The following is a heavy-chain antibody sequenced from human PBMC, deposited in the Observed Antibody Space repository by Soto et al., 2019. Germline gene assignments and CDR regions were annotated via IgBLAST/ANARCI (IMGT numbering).Heavy chain of an antibody. CDR3: ARLGGDSSSFPYYGMDV. V-gene: IGHV5-51*01. Sequence: PGESLKISCKGSGYSFTSYWIGWVRQMPGKGLEWMGIIYPGDSDTRYSPSFQGQVTISADKSISTAYLQWSSLKASDTAMYYCARLGGDSSSFPYYGMDVWGQGTTVTVSS. CDR1: GYSFTSYW. CDR2: IYPGDSDT. J-gene: IGHJ6*02. D-gene: IGHD6-6*01.